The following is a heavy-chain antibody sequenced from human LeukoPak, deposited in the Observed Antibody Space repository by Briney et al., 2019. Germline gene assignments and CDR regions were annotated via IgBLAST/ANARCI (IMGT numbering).Heavy chain of an antibody. CDR2: LSFIDDST. CDR3: GREGYTSGYAGAFDT. J-gene: IGHJ3*02. V-gene: IGHV3-23*01. Sequence: GGSLRLSCIASGSTLRNNIITWVRQAPRKGLEWVSSLSFIDDSTYYADSVKGRFAISRDTSKNTLFLQMNSLIPEDTGVYYCGREGYTSGYAGAFDTWGQGTMVTVSS. D-gene: IGHD2-2*01. CDR1: GSTLRNNI.